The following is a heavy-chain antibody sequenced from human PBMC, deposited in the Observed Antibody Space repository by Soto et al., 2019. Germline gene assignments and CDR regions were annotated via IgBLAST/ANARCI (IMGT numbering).Heavy chain of an antibody. CDR1: GCRFTIYW. CDR2: VYVEDSDT. J-gene: IGHJ4*01. Sequence: GKSLKISCEKAGCRFTIYWIAWMVQMPWKGLEWMGIVYVEDSDTKYSTTFEGQVTMSADKSLTGAYLQWTSLRASDTARYYCARVRMRSCLFRYFDYWGHGTQAKDSS. V-gene: IGHV5-51*01. D-gene: IGHD3-10*01. CDR3: ARVRMRSCLFRYFDY.